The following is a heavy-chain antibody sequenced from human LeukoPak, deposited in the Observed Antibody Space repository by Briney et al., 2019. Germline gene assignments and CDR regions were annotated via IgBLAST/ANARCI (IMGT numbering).Heavy chain of an antibody. CDR2: INPSGGST. D-gene: IGHD3-10*01. Sequence: ASVKVSCKASGYTLTSFYMNWVRQAPGQGLEWMGKINPSGGSTTYAQKFQGRVTMTRDTSTSTVYMELSSLRFEDTAVYYCAREGGLLWLGELMPFDYWGQGTLVTVSS. J-gene: IGHJ4*02. V-gene: IGHV1-46*01. CDR3: AREGGLLWLGELMPFDY. CDR1: GYTLTSFY.